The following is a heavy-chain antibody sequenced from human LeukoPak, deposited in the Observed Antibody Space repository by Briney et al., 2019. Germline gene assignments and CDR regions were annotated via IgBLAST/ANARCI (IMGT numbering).Heavy chain of an antibody. Sequence: GGSLRLSCAASGFTFSSYWMTWVRQAPGKGLQWVANINQDGSEKYYVDSVKGRFTISRDNAKNSLYLQMKSPRIEDTAVYYCARYGALDYWGQGTLVTVSS. D-gene: IGHD4-17*01. J-gene: IGHJ4*02. CDR1: GFTFSSYW. CDR2: INQDGSEK. V-gene: IGHV3-7*04. CDR3: ARYGALDY.